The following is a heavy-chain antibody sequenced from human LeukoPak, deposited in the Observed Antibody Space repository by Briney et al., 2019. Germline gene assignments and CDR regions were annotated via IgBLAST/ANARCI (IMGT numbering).Heavy chain of an antibody. D-gene: IGHD3-10*01. Sequence: GGSLRLSCAASGFTFSSYWMSWVRQAPGKGLEWAANIKQDGSEKYYMDSVKGRFTISRDNSKNTLYLQMNSLRAEDTAVYYCAKSQRITMVRAPLDYWGQGTLVTVSS. V-gene: IGHV3-7*03. CDR3: AKSQRITMVRAPLDY. CDR1: GFTFSSYW. CDR2: IKQDGSEK. J-gene: IGHJ4*02.